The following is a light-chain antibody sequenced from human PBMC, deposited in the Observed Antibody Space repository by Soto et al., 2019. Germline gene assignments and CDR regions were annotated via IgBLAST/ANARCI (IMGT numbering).Light chain of an antibody. Sequence: EVVMTQSPASLSVSPGARVTVSCTSSQSVTTNLAWYQHKPGQSPRLLISDASTGASGIPPRFSGSGSGTEFTLTIDRLQSADFAVYYCQQYDRWPVTFGGGTKVDIK. CDR3: QQYDRWPVT. V-gene: IGKV3-15*01. CDR1: QSVTTN. J-gene: IGKJ4*01. CDR2: DAS.